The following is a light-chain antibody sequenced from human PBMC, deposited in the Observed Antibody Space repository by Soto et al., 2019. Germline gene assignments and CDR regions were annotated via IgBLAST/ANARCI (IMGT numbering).Light chain of an antibody. V-gene: IGKV3-20*01. CDR3: QQYGSSPRT. J-gene: IGKJ1*01. Sequence: EIVLTQSPGTVSLSPGERATLSCRASQIVTRSYLAGYQQKPGQAPRVLIYGASFRATGIPDRFSGSGSGTDFTLTIRRLEPEDFAVYYCQQYGSSPRTFGQGTKVDI. CDR1: QIVTRSY. CDR2: GAS.